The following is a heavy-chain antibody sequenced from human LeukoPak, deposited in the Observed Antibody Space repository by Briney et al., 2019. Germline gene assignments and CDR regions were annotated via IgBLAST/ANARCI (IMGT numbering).Heavy chain of an antibody. J-gene: IGHJ6*03. CDR1: GGSISSSSYY. CDR3: ARETSQKGAHYMDV. D-gene: IGHD3-16*01. V-gene: IGHV4-39*07. Sequence: PSETLSLTCTVSGGSISSSSYYWGWIRQPPGKGLEWIGSIYYSGSTYYNPSLKSRVTISVDASKNQFSLKLSSVTAADTAVYYCARETSQKGAHYMDVWGKGTTVTISS. CDR2: IYYSGST.